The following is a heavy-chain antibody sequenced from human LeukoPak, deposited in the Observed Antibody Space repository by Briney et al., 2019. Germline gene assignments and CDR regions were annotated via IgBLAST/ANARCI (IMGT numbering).Heavy chain of an antibody. Sequence: GGSLRLSCAASGFTFIDYAMNWARQAPGKGLEWISSITGSGGATYYADSVKGRFTISRDNSKNTLYLHMSSLSAEDTAIYYCAKRAFSGDGYNSIVYWGQGIMVTVSS. CDR2: ITGSGGAT. CDR3: AKRAFSGDGYNSIVY. V-gene: IGHV3-23*01. D-gene: IGHD5-24*01. J-gene: IGHJ4*02. CDR1: GFTFIDYA.